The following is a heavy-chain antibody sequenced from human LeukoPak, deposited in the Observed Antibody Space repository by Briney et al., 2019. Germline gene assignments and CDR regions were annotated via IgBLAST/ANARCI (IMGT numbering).Heavy chain of an antibody. Sequence: GGSLRLSCSASGFTFTNAWMSWVRQAPRKELEWVGRITSKTDGGTTDYAAPVKGRFSISRDDSKNTLYLQMNSLKSEDTAVYYCQGGRFWGQGTLVTVSS. CDR1: GFTFTNAW. CDR2: ITSKTDGGTT. D-gene: IGHD1-26*01. CDR3: QGGRF. J-gene: IGHJ4*02. V-gene: IGHV3-15*01.